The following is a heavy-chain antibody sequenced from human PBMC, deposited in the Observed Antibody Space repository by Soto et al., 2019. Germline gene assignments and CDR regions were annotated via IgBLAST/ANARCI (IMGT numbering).Heavy chain of an antibody. J-gene: IGHJ6*02. CDR1: GGTFSSYA. Sequence: SVKVSCKASGGTFSSYAISWVRQAPGQGLEWMGGIIPIFGTANYAQKFQGRVTITADKSTSTAYMELNSLRSEDTAVYYCASGSSIAARQYYYYYGMDVWGQGTTVTVSS. V-gene: IGHV1-69*06. CDR3: ASGSSIAARQYYYYYGMDV. CDR2: IIPIFGTA. D-gene: IGHD6-6*01.